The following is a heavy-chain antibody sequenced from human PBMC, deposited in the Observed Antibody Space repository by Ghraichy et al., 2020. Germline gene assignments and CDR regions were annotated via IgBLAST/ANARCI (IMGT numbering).Heavy chain of an antibody. CDR2: INPSGGST. V-gene: IGHV1-46*01. Sequence: ASVKVSCKASGYTFTSYYMHWVRQAPGQGLEWMGIINPSGGSTSYAQKFQGRVTMTRDTSTSTVYMELSSLRSEDTAVYYCARASPGGLGSLYGGNSVDAFDIWGQGTMVTVSS. J-gene: IGHJ3*02. D-gene: IGHD4-23*01. CDR3: ARASPGGLGSLYGGNSVDAFDI. CDR1: GYTFTSYY.